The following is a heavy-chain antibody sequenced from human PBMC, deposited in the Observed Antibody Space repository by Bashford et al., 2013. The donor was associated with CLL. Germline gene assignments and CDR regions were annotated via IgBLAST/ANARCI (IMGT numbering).Heavy chain of an antibody. CDR3: VRGYYYDSSGYFPIDY. V-gene: IGHV3-74*01. CDR2: INSDGGHT. D-gene: IGHD3-22*01. CDR1: GFTFSSYW. J-gene: IGHJ4*02. Sequence: GSLRLSCAASGFTFSSYWMHWVRQAPGKGLVWVSRINSDGGHTAYADSVKGRFTISRDNAKNTLYLQMDSLTAEDTAVYYCVRGYYYDSSGYFPIDYWGQGTLVTVSS.